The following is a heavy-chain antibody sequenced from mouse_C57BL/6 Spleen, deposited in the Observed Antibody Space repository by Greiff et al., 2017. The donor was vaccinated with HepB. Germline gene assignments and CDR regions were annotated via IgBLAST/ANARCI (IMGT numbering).Heavy chain of an antibody. D-gene: IGHD2-1*01. J-gene: IGHJ1*03. CDR3: ARDYGNYLYWYFDV. V-gene: IGHV5-4*01. CDR2: ISDGGSYT. CDR1: GFTFSSYA. Sequence: EVMLVESGGGLVKPGGSLKLSCAASGFTFSSYAMSWVRQTPEKRLEWVATISDGGSYTYYPDNVKGRFTISRDNAKNNLYLQMSHLKSEDTAMYYCARDYGNYLYWYFDVWGTGTTVTVSS.